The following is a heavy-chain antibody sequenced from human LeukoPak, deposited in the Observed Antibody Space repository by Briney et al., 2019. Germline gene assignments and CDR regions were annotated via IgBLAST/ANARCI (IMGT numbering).Heavy chain of an antibody. V-gene: IGHV3-23*01. CDR2: ISGSGGST. CDR1: GFTFSSYA. J-gene: IGHJ4*02. CDR3: AKDLGVYGSGSYDY. D-gene: IGHD3-10*01. Sequence: PGGSLRLSCAASGFTFSSYAMNWVRQAPGKGLEWVSTISGSGGSTYYADSVKGRFTTSRDNSKNTLYLQMNSLRAEDTALYYCAKDLGVYGSGSYDYWGQGTLVTDSS.